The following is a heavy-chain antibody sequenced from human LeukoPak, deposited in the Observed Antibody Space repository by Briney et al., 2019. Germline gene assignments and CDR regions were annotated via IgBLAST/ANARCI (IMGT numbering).Heavy chain of an antibody. J-gene: IGHJ3*02. CDR1: GGSISSGGYY. Sequence: SETLSLICTVSGGSISSGGYYWSWIRQHPGKGLEWVGYIYYSGSTYYNPSLKSRVTISVDTSKNQFSLKLSSVTAADTAVYYCARVGDILTGYHDAFDIWGQGTMVTVSS. CDR2: IYYSGST. V-gene: IGHV4-31*03. D-gene: IGHD3-9*01. CDR3: ARVGDILTGYHDAFDI.